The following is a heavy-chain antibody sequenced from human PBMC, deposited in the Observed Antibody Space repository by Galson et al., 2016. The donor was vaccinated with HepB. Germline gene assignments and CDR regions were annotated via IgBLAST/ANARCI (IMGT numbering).Heavy chain of an antibody. CDR3: AKSLTALDL. V-gene: IGHV3-53*01. CDR2: IYSGGSI. CDR1: GFAVSNNY. J-gene: IGHJ4*02. Sequence: LRLSCAASGFAVSNNYMSWVRQAPGKGLEGVSVIYSGGSIQYADSVKGRFTISRDNAHGSLYLQMNSLRAEDTAIYYCAKSLTALDLWGQGTLVTVSS.